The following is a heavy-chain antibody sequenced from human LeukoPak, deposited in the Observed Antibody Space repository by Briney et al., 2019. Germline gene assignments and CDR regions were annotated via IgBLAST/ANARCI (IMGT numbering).Heavy chain of an antibody. V-gene: IGHV4-39*01. Sequence: SETLSLTCTVSGGSISSSSDYWGWIRQPPGKGLEWIGSIYYSGSTYYNPSLKSRVTISVDTPKNQFSLKLSSVTAADTAVYYCARRRYGYYYFDYWGQGTLVTVSS. J-gene: IGHJ4*02. CDR1: GGSISSSSDY. CDR2: IYYSGST. CDR3: ARRRYGYYYFDY. D-gene: IGHD5-18*01.